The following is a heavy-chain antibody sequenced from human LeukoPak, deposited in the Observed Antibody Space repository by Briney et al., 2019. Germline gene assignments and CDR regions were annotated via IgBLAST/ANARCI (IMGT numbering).Heavy chain of an antibody. J-gene: IGHJ6*03. CDR2: ISWNSDII. CDR1: GFIFHDFA. D-gene: IGHD2-15*01. V-gene: IGHV3-9*01. CDR3: VKSGGYYYMDA. Sequence: GRSLRLSCAAFGFIFHDFAMHWVRQVPGKGLEWVSTISWNSDIILYADSVKGRFTISRDNDRDALYLEMTSLRPDDTALYYCVKSGGYYYMDAWGKGTTVIVSS.